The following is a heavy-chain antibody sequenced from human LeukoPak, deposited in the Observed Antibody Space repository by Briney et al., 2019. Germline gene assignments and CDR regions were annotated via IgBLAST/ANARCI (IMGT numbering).Heavy chain of an antibody. J-gene: IGHJ3*02. V-gene: IGHV4-39*07. CDR1: GGSISSSSYY. CDR3: ARESRDRSLIIVGARKSDAFDI. CDR2: IYYSGST. Sequence: PSETLSLTCTVSGGSISSSSYYWGWIRQPPGKGLEWIGSIYYSGSTYYNPSLKSRVTISVDTSKNQFSLKLSSVTAADTAVYYCARESRDRSLIIVGARKSDAFDIWGQGTMVTVSS. D-gene: IGHD1-26*01.